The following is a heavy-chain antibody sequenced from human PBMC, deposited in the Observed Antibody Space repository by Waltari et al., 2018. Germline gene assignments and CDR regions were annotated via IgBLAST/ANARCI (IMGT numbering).Heavy chain of an antibody. CDR2: IHYSGST. Sequence: QVQLQESGPGLVKPSETLSLPCTISDDSFNDYYWCLIRQPPGKGLEWLGYIHYSGSTDSSPSFKSRVTMSIDTSKNQFSLNLSSVSAADTAVYYCARDAATGYFDSWGQGTLVTVSS. V-gene: IGHV4-59*01. D-gene: IGHD1-1*01. J-gene: IGHJ4*02. CDR3: ARDAATGYFDS. CDR1: DDSFNDYY.